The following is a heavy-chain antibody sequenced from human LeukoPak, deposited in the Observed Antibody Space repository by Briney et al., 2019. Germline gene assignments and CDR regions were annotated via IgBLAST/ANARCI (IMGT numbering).Heavy chain of an antibody. D-gene: IGHD3-22*01. Sequence: PPETLSLTCTVSGGSISSYYWSWIRQPAGKGLEWIGRIYTSGSTNYNPSLKSRVTMSVDTSKNQFSLKLSSVTAADTAVYYCARDVRARYHSSIYFDYWGQGTLVTVSS. CDR1: GGSISSYY. J-gene: IGHJ4*02. CDR3: ARDVRARYHSSIYFDY. CDR2: IYTSGST. V-gene: IGHV4-4*07.